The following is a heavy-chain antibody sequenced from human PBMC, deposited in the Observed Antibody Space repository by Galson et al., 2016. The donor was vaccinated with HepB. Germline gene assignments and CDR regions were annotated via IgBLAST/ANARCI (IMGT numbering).Heavy chain of an antibody. D-gene: IGHD6-19*01. V-gene: IGHV3-23*01. CDR2: ISSDGGST. J-gene: IGHJ4*02. Sequence: SLRLSCAASGFTFGRYAMSWVRQAPGKGLEWVSAISSDGGSTHYAGSVQGRFTSSRDRSTNTMYLQMNSLRTDDTAVYYCARFTQEWLDRVYYFDYWGQGTLVTVSS. CDR1: GFTFGRYA. CDR3: ARFTQEWLDRVYYFDY.